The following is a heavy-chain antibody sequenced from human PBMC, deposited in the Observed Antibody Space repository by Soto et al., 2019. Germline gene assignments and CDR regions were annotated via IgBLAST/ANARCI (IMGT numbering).Heavy chain of an antibody. J-gene: IGHJ4*02. CDR2: ISVYHGNT. Sequence: QVQLVQSGTEVKKPGASVKVSCKASGYTFGKYGISWVRQTPGQGLEWVGWISVYHGNTVHAQKFGGRVNMTTDTSTSTAYMEMGSRKSDDEAIYYCAKDCSGACCGCDIWGQGTRVPVSS. CDR1: GYTFGKYG. CDR3: AKDCSGACCGCDI. D-gene: IGHD2-15*01. V-gene: IGHV1-18*01.